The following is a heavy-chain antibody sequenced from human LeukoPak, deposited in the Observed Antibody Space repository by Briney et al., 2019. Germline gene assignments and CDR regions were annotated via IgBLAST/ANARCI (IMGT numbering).Heavy chain of an antibody. J-gene: IGHJ4*02. D-gene: IGHD3-3*01. Sequence: GGSLRLSCAASGFTFSSYAMSWVRQAPGKGLEWVSGVSGSGGSTVYTDSVKGRFTISRDNSKNTLYLQMNSLRAEDTAVYYCARRVDTYYNFWSGYLDYWGQGTLVTVSS. CDR2: VSGSGGST. CDR1: GFTFSSYA. CDR3: ARRVDTYYNFWSGYLDY. V-gene: IGHV3-23*01.